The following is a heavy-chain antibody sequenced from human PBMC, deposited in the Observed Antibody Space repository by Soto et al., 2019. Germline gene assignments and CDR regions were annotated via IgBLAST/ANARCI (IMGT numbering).Heavy chain of an antibody. CDR1: GGSISSYY. CDR2: IFYSGTT. CDR3: ARAGGGSNDY. D-gene: IGHD1-26*01. Sequence: SQTLSLTCTVSGGSISSYYWSWIRQPPGKGLEWIGYIFYSGTTNYNPSLKSRLTMSLDTSKSQFSLNLSSVTAADSAVYYCARAGGGSNDYWGQGILVTVSS. V-gene: IGHV4-59*08. J-gene: IGHJ4*02.